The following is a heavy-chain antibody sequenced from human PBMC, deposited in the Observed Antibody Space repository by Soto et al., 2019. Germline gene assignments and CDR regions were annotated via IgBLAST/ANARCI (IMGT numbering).Heavy chain of an antibody. CDR2: IYSGGST. Sequence: PGGSLRLSCAASGFTVSSNYMSWVRQAPGKGLEWVSVIYSGGSTYYADSVKGRFTISRDNSKNTLYLQMNSLRAEDTAVYYCARAPGVYSSIKIVGYYFDYCGQGSLDTVSS. V-gene: IGHV3-53*01. CDR1: GFTVSSNY. D-gene: IGHD6-13*01. CDR3: ARAPGVYSSIKIVGYYFDY. J-gene: IGHJ4*02.